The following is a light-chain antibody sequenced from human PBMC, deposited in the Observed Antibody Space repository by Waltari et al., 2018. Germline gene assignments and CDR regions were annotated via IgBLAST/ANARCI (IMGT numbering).Light chain of an antibody. CDR1: QNIRTH. J-gene: IGKJ1*01. CDR3: QQSFSSPWT. CDR2: AAS. V-gene: IGKV1-39*01. Sequence: DIQMTQSPSSLSASVGDTVTVPCRASQNIRTHLNWYQQKPATAPKLLIYAASTLHRGVPSSFSASASGTDFTLTVTNLQPDDFAVYFCQQSFSSPWTFGQGTRV.